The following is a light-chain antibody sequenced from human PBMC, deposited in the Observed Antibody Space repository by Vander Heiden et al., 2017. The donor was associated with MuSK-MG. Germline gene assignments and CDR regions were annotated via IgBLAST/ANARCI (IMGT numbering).Light chain of an antibody. CDR3: QVWDSGSDRWV. V-gene: IGLV3-21*04. CDR1: RVGSKT. CDR2: YDR. J-gene: IGLJ3*02. Sequence: YVLTQAPSLSVAPGKTAKMTCAGDRVGSKTVHWYQQRPGPAPVLVIFYDRGRPAGIPERFSASNCGNMATLTITRVEAADEADYYCQVWDSGSDRWVFGGGTKLTVL.